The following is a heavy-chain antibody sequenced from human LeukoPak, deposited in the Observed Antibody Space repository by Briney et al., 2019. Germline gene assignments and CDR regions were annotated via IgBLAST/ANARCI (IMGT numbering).Heavy chain of an antibody. CDR2: IKSSGTII. CDR1: GLTFSGFS. J-gene: IGHJ4*02. D-gene: IGHD3-10*01. V-gene: IGHV3-48*02. Sequence: GRSLRLSCAASGLTFSGFSMNWVRQAPGKGLEWVAYIKSSGTIIYYADSVKGRFTISRDNAKNLLYLDMNSLRDEDTAVYYWARMGVVVRAVAGLDGIDYWGQGTLVTVTS. CDR3: ARMGVVVRAVAGLDGIDY.